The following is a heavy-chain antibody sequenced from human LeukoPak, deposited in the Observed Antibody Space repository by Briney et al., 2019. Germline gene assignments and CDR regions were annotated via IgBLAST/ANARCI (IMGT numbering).Heavy chain of an antibody. CDR2: IYHSGST. J-gene: IGHJ4*02. Sequence: PSETLSLTCTVSGYSISSGYYWGWSRQPPGKGLEWIGSIYHSGSTYYNPSLKSRVTISVDTSKNHFSLKLSSVTAADTAVYYCATYYGSGSLHFDYWGQGTLVTVSS. D-gene: IGHD3-10*01. CDR3: ATYYGSGSLHFDY. CDR1: GYSISSGYY. V-gene: IGHV4-38-2*02.